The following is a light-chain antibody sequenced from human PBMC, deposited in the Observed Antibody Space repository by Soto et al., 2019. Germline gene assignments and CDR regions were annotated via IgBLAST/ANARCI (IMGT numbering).Light chain of an antibody. V-gene: IGKV4-1*01. J-gene: IGKJ2*01. Sequence: DVVMTQSPDSLAVSLGERAAINCKSSQNLLFSSNNKNSLAWYQQKPGQPPKLLIYWASTWESGAPDRFSGSGSGRDFTLTISSLQAEDVAVYYCQQYHTTPNTFGQGTKVEIK. CDR3: QQYHTTPNT. CDR2: WAS. CDR1: QNLLFSSNNKNS.